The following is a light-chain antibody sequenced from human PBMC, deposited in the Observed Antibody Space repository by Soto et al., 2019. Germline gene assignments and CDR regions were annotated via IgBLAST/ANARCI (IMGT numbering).Light chain of an antibody. CDR2: DAS. V-gene: IGKV1-5*01. Sequence: DIQMTQSPSTLSASVGDRVTITCRASQTINSWLAWYQQKPGKAPKVLIFDASSLKTGVPSRFSGSGSGTEFTLTISNLQPDDFATYYCQQLHDYPITFGQGTRLEIK. CDR1: QTINSW. CDR3: QQLHDYPIT. J-gene: IGKJ5*01.